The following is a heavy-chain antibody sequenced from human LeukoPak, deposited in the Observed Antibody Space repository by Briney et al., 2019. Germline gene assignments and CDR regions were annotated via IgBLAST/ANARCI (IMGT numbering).Heavy chain of an antibody. CDR1: GFTFSSYS. D-gene: IGHD2-15*01. CDR2: ISSSSSYI. Sequence: PGGSLRLSCAASGFTFSSYSMNWVRQAPGKGLEWVSSISSSSSYIYYADSVKVRFTISRDNAKNSLYLQMNSLRAEDTAVYYCARVRYCSGGSCYSPFYYWGQGTLVTVSS. CDR3: ARVRYCSGGSCYSPFYY. V-gene: IGHV3-21*01. J-gene: IGHJ4*02.